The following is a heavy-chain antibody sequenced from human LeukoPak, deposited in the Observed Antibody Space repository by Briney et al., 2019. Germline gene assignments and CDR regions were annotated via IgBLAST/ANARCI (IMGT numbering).Heavy chain of an antibody. J-gene: IGHJ6*03. CDR2: IIPIFGTA. CDR1: GGTFSSYA. Sequence: GSSVKVSCKASGGTFSSYAISWVRQAPGQGLEWMGGIIPIFGTANYAQKFQGRVTITTDESTSTAYMELSSLRSEDTAVYYCARDPGYDFWSGRTKYYYYYMDVWGKGTTVTVSS. CDR3: ARDPGYDFWSGRTKYYYYYMDV. D-gene: IGHD3-3*01. V-gene: IGHV1-69*05.